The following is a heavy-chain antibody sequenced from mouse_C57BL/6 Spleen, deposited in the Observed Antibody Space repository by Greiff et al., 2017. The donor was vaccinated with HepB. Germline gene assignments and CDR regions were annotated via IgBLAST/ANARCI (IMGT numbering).Heavy chain of an antibody. CDR1: GYTFTSYW. D-gene: IGHD4-1*01. V-gene: IGHV1-61*01. Sequence: QVQLQQPGAELVRPGSSVKLSCKASGYTFTSYWMDWVKQRPGQGLEWIGNIYPSDSETHYNQKFKDKATLTVDKSSSTAYMQLSSLTSEDSAVYYCARGQANRDWGAYWGEETLVTVSA. CDR3: ARGQANRDWGAY. J-gene: IGHJ3*01. CDR2: IYPSDSET.